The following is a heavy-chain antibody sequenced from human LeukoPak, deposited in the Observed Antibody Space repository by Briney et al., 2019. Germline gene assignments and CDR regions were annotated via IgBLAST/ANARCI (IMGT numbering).Heavy chain of an antibody. J-gene: IGHJ5*02. CDR3: ARVNPVVVPAAYWFDP. CDR2: ISAYNGNT. CDR1: GYTFTSYG. V-gene: IGHV1-18*01. D-gene: IGHD2-2*01. Sequence: ASVKVSCKASGYTFTSYGISWVRQAPGQGLEWMGWISAYNGNTNYAQKLQGRVTMTTDTSTSTAYMELRSLRSDDTAVYYCARVNPVVVPAAYWFDPWGQGTLDTVSS.